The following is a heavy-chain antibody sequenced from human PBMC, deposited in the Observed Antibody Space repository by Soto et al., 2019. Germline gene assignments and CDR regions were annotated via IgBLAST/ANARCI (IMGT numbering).Heavy chain of an antibody. V-gene: IGHV3-15*01. CDR2: IKSKTDGGTT. D-gene: IGHD6-13*01. Sequence: GGSLRLSCAASGFTFSNAWMSWVRQAPGKGLEWVGRIKSKTDGGTTDYAAPVKGRFTISRDDSKNTLYLQMNSLKTEDTAVYYCTTDRPIAADQQVFDYWGQGTLVTVSS. J-gene: IGHJ4*02. CDR1: GFTFSNAW. CDR3: TTDRPIAADQQVFDY.